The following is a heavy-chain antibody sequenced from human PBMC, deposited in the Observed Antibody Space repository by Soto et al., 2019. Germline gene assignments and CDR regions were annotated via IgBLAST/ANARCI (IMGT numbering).Heavy chain of an antibody. CDR3: AREGYDILTGSNVVGDY. D-gene: IGHD3-9*01. V-gene: IGHV3-74*01. CDR1: GFTFSSYW. CDR2: INSDGSST. J-gene: IGHJ4*02. Sequence: GGSLRLSCAASGFTFSSYWMHWVRQAPGKGLVWVSRINSDGSSTSYADSVKGRFTISRDNAKNTLYLQMNSLRAEDTAVYYCAREGYDILTGSNVVGDYWGQGTLVTVSS.